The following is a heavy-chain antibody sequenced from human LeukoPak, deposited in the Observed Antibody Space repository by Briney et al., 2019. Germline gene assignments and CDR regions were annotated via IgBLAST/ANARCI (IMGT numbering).Heavy chain of an antibody. CDR3: ARVRASPYDSSGYSLYYFDY. J-gene: IGHJ4*02. V-gene: IGHV1-2*02. CDR1: GYTFTGYY. Sequence: GASVKVSCKASGYTFTGYYMHWVRQAPGQGLEWMGWINPNSGGTNYAQKFQGRVTMTRDTSISTAYMELSRLRSDDTTVYYCARVRASPYDSSGYSLYYFDYWGQGTLVTVSS. CDR2: INPNSGGT. D-gene: IGHD3-22*01.